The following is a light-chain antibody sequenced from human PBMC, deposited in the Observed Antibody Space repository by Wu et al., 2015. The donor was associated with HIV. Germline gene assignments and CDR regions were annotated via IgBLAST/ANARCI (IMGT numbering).Light chain of an antibody. CDR1: QSVGSY. V-gene: IGKV3-11*01. J-gene: IGKJ3*01. Sequence: VVLTQSPDTLSLSPGERATLSCRASQSVGSYLAWYQKRPGQAPKLLIYNASDRATGIPARFSGSGSGTDFTLTISSLEPEDFAVYYCQQRGNWPLFTFGPGTKVDVK. CDR2: NAS. CDR3: QQRGNWPLFT.